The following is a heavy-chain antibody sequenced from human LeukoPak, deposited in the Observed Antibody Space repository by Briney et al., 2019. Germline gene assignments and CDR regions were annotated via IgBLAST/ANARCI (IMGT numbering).Heavy chain of an antibody. J-gene: IGHJ3*02. D-gene: IGHD3-10*01. V-gene: IGHV4-34*01. Sequence: SETLSLTCAVYGGSFSGYYWSWIRQPPGKGLEWIGEINHSGSTNYNPSLKSRVTISVDTSKNQFSLKLSSVTAADTAVYYCARGRGYYYAEGFDIWGQGTMVTVSS. CDR2: INHSGST. CDR3: ARGRGYYYAEGFDI. CDR1: GGSFSGYY.